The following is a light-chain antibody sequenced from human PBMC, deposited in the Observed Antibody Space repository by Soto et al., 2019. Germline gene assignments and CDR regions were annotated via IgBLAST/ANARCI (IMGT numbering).Light chain of an antibody. V-gene: IGKV3-11*01. CDR3: QQRSNWPWT. J-gene: IGKJ1*01. Sequence: EVVLTQFPGTLSLSPGERATLSCRASQTITGTYLAWYQQKPGQAPRLLIYDASNRATGIPARFSGSGSGTDFTLTISSLEPEDFAVYYCQQRSNWPWTFGQGTKVDIK. CDR1: QTITGTY. CDR2: DAS.